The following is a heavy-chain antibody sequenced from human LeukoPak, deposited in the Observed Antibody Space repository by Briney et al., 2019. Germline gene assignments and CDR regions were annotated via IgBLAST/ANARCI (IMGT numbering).Heavy chain of an antibody. J-gene: IGHJ4*02. CDR1: GGSISSYY. Sequence: PSQTLSLTCTVSGGSISSYYWSWIRQPQGKGMEWIGYIYYSASTNYNPSLKSRVTISVDTSKIQLSLKLSAVTAADTAVYYCARVNPMVYAMIDYWGQGTLVTVSS. CDR2: IYYSAST. V-gene: IGHV4-59*01. D-gene: IGHD2-8*01. CDR3: ARVNPMVYAMIDY.